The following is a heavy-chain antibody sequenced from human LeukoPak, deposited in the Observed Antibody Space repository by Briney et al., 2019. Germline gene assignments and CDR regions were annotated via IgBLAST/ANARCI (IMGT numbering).Heavy chain of an antibody. V-gene: IGHV3-11*01. D-gene: IGHD4-17*01. CDR3: AREESTTVSTLDY. CDR1: GFTFSDYY. Sequence: GGSLRLSCAASGFTFSDYYMSWIRQAPGKGLEWVSYISSSGSTIYYADSVKGRFTISRDNAKNSLYLQMNSLRAEDTAVYYCAREESTTVSTLDYWGQGTLVTVSS. CDR2: ISSSGSTI. J-gene: IGHJ4*02.